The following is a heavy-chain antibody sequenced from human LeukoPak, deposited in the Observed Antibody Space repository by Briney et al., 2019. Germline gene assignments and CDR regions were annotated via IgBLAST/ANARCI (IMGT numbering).Heavy chain of an antibody. CDR1: GGSFSGYY. CDR2: INHSGST. V-gene: IGHV4-34*01. Sequence: PSETLSLTCAVYGGSFSGYYWSWIRQPPGKGLEWIGEINHSGSTNYNPSLKSRVTISVDTSKNQFSLKLSSVTAADTAVYYCARYGPPRLRGVRGAFDIWGQGTMVTVSS. J-gene: IGHJ3*02. D-gene: IGHD4-17*01. CDR3: ARYGPPRLRGVRGAFDI.